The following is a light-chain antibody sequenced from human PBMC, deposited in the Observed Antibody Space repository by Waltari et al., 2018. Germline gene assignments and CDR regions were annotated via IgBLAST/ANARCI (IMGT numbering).Light chain of an antibody. Sequence: QSVLTQPPSVSGAPGQRVTIPCTGSGSNIGAGYDVHWYQQLPRAAPKLLIYGSSTRPLGVPERFFGSTSGTSASLAITGLQAEDEADYYCQSYDTSLSVVFGGGTKLTVL. V-gene: IGLV1-40*01. CDR2: GSS. CDR3: QSYDTSLSVV. J-gene: IGLJ3*02. CDR1: GSNIGAGYD.